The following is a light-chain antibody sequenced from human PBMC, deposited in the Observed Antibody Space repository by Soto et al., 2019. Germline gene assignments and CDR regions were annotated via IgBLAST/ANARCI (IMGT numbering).Light chain of an antibody. V-gene: IGKV3-20*01. CDR2: GAS. CDR3: HQYGYSLWT. Sequence: ESVLTQSPDTLSLSPGERATLSCRASQSVTSTYLAWYQQKPGQAPRLLIYGASSRATGIPDRFSGSGSGTDFTLTISRLEPEDFALYYCHQYGYSLWTFGQGTKVEIK. CDR1: QSVTSTY. J-gene: IGKJ1*01.